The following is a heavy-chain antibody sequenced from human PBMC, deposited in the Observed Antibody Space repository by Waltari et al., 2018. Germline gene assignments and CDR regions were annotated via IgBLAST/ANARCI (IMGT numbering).Heavy chain of an antibody. CDR1: GFTFSRYG. CDR2: ISSDGRDK. V-gene: IGHV3-30*18. D-gene: IGHD4-17*01. Sequence: VQLVESGGGVVQPGRSLRLPCAAAGFTFSRYGMPWVRQAPGKGLDWVAVISSDGRDKNYADSVKGRFTISRDNSKNTLYLQINSLRGEDTAVYYCAKDYGELGWGQGTLVTVSS. CDR3: AKDYGELG. J-gene: IGHJ4*02.